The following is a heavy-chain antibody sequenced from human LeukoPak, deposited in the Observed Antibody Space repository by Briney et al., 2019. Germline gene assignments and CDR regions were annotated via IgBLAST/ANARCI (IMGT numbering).Heavy chain of an antibody. CDR3: ARASGYDSTTSRGYDY. V-gene: IGHV1-2*06. CDR2: INPNSGGT. Sequence: ASVKVSCKASGYTFTVYYMHWVRQAPGQGLEWMGRINPNSGGTNYAQKFQGRVTMTRDTSISTAYMELSRLRSDDTAVYYCARASGYDSTTSRGYDYWGQGTLVTVSS. CDR1: GYTFTVYY. D-gene: IGHD5-12*01. J-gene: IGHJ4*02.